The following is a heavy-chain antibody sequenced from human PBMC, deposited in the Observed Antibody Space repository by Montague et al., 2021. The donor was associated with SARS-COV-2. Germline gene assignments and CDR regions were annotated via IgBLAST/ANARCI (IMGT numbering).Heavy chain of an antibody. V-gene: IGHV3-74*01. Sequence: SLRLSCAASGFTFSSYWMHWVRQAPGKGLVWVSRINSDGSSTSYADSVKGRFTISRDNAKNTLYLQMNSLRAEDTVVYYCARDRGTQYGDFPYDYWGQGTLVTVSS. CDR1: GFTFSSYW. J-gene: IGHJ4*02. CDR3: ARDRGTQYGDFPYDY. CDR2: INSDGSST. D-gene: IGHD4-17*01.